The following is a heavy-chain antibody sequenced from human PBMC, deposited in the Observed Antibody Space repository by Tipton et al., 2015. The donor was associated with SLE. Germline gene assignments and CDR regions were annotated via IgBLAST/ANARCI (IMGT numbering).Heavy chain of an antibody. CDR2: IYYSGTA. J-gene: IGHJ5*02. D-gene: IGHD4-11*01. V-gene: IGHV4-38-2*01. Sequence: QVQLVQSGGGLVKPGGSLRLSCAASGFTFSDYYMSWIRQAPGKGLEWIGSIYYSGTAYYNPPLKSRVTISVDTSKNQISLKLSSVTAADTAVYYCARYPESNYHWFGPWGQGALVTVSS. CDR3: ARYPESNYHWFGP. CDR1: GFTFSDYY.